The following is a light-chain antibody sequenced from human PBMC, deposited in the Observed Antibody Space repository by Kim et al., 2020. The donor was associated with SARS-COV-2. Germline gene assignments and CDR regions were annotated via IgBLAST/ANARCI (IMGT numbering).Light chain of an antibody. J-gene: IGKJ1*01. CDR3: QQYAGSPAT. CDR2: GAS. CDR1: QSVSSSN. V-gene: IGKV3-20*01. Sequence: YPGERATLSCRASQSVSSSNLAWYQQKPGQAPRLLIYGASSRATGIPDRFSGGGSGTDFTLTITRLEPEDFAVYYCQQYAGSPATFGQGTKVDIK.